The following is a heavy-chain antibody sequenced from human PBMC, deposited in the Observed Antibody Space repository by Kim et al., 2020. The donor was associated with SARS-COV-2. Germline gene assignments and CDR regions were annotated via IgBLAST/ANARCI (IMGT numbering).Heavy chain of an antibody. D-gene: IGHD1-26*01. CDR1: GFTFSSYE. CDR2: ISSSGSTI. CDR3: ASVGFGSARIVGAPGGEIH. J-gene: IGHJ4*02. V-gene: IGHV3-48*03. Sequence: GGSLRLSCAASGFTFSSYEMNWVRQAPGKGLEWVSYISSSGSTIYYADSVKGRFTISRDNAKNSLYLQMNSLRAEDTADYYCASVGFGSARIVGAPGGEIHWVRGTLVTVAS.